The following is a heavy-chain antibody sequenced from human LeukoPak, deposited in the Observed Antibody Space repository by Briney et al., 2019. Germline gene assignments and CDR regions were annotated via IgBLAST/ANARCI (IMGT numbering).Heavy chain of an antibody. Sequence: SETLSLTCTVSGYSISSGYYWGWIRQPPGKGLEWIGSIYHSGSTYYNPSLKSRVTISVDTSKNQFSLKLSSVTAADTAVYYCARDGGWLVQNWFGPWGQGTLVTVSS. CDR3: ARDGGWLVQNWFGP. CDR2: IYHSGST. J-gene: IGHJ5*02. D-gene: IGHD6-19*01. V-gene: IGHV4-38-2*02. CDR1: GYSISSGYY.